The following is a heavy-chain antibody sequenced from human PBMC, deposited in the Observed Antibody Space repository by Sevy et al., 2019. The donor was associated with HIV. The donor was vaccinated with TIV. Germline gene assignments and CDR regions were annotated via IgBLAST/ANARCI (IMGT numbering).Heavy chain of an antibody. Sequence: GGSLRLSCAASGFTFSNAWMSWVRQAPGKALEWVGRIESNTDGGTTDYAAPVKGRFTISRDDSKNTLYLQMNSLKTEVTAVYYCTTAERDDYVWGSYRPYWGQGTLVTVSS. D-gene: IGHD3-16*02. CDR2: IESNTDGGTT. CDR3: TTAERDDYVWGSYRPY. J-gene: IGHJ4*02. CDR1: GFTFSNAW. V-gene: IGHV3-15*04.